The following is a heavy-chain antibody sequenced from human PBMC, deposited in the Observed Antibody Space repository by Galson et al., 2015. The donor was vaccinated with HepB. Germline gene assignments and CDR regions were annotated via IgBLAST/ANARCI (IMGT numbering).Heavy chain of an antibody. J-gene: IGHJ5*02. CDR2: IIPSNGDT. CDR1: GYTFTNYG. Sequence: SVKVSCKASGYTFTNYGIHWVRQAPGQGPEWMGCIIPSNGDTHYSQRLQGRVTMTTDTSTRTAYMELRSLRSDDTAVYFCAREAVGGIFYFDPWGQGTLVTVSS. V-gene: IGHV1-18*04. D-gene: IGHD6-19*01. CDR3: AREAVGGIFYFDP.